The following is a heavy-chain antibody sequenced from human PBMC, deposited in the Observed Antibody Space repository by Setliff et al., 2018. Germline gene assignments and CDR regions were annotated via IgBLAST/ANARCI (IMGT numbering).Heavy chain of an antibody. Sequence: ETLSLTCTVSGDSISSYYWSWIRQPPGKGLEWIGYIYYSGSTNYNPSLKSRVTMSVATFENHFSLKLNSLTASDTAVYYCARVTNWGLDLRFDPWGQGILVTVS. CDR3: ARVTNWGLDLRFDP. CDR1: GDSISSYY. V-gene: IGHV4-59*01. D-gene: IGHD7-27*01. CDR2: IYYSGST. J-gene: IGHJ5*02.